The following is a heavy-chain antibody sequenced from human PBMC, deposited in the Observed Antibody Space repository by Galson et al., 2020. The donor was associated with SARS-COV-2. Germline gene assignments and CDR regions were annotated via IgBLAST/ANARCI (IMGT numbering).Heavy chain of an antibody. CDR1: GYTFTGYY. J-gene: IGHJ2*01. V-gene: IGHV1-2*02. CDR2: INPNSGGT. CDR3: ARDRRGYGGNEGYFDL. Sequence: ASVKVSCKASGYTFTGYYMHWVRQAPGQGLEWMGWINPNSGGTNYAQKFQGRVTMTRDTSISTAYMELSRLRSDDTAVYYCARDRRGYGGNEGYFDLWGRGTLVTVSS. D-gene: IGHD4-17*01.